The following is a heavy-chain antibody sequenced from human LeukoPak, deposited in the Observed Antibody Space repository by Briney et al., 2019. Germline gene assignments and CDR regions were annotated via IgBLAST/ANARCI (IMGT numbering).Heavy chain of an antibody. J-gene: IGHJ4*02. V-gene: IGHV3-23*01. CDR1: GFTFSSYA. CDR3: AKDARPYSSGWYSDY. Sequence: PGGSLGLSCAASGFTFSSYAMSWVRQAPGKGLEWVSAISGSGGSTYYADSVKGRFTISRDNSKNTLYLQMNSLRAEDTAVYYCAKDARPYSSGWYSDYWGQGTLVTVSS. D-gene: IGHD6-19*01. CDR2: ISGSGGST.